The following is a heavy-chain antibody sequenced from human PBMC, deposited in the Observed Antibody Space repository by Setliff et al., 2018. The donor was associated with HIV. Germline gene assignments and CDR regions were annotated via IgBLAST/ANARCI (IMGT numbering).Heavy chain of an antibody. Sequence: SETLSLTCTVSGGSISSSSYYWGWIRQPPGKGLEWIGSIHYSGSTYYNPSLKSRVTISVDTSKNQLSLKLSSVTAADTAVYYCASGGVFFGELYFDYCGQGTLVTVSS. CDR1: GGSISSSSYY. D-gene: IGHD3-10*01. CDR3: ASGGVFFGELYFDY. V-gene: IGHV4-39*01. CDR2: IHYSGST. J-gene: IGHJ4*02.